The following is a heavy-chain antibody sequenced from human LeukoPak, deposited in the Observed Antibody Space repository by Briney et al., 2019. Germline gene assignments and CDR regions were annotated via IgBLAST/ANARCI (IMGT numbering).Heavy chain of an antibody. CDR1: GFTFSSYA. CDR3: ARESAPYGSGSYLSGGFDY. D-gene: IGHD3-10*01. J-gene: IGHJ4*02. V-gene: IGHV3-30-3*01. CDR2: ISYDGSNK. Sequence: GGSLRLSCAASGFTFSSYAMHWVRQAPGKGLEWVAVISYDGSNKYYADSVKGRFTISRDNSKNTLYLQMNSLRAEDTAVYYCARESAPYGSGSYLSGGFDYWGQGTLVTVSS.